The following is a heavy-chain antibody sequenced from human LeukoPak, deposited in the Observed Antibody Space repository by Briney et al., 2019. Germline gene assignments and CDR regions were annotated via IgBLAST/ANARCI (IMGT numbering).Heavy chain of an antibody. Sequence: PGRSLRLSCAAPGFTFSRYGMHWVSQAPGKGLDWGAVISYDGSTKYYADSVKGRFTISRDNSKNTLYLQMNSLRTEDTAVYFCAKGLTPGIQLWPQDAFDIRGQGTMVTVSS. J-gene: IGHJ3*02. CDR1: GFTFSRYG. D-gene: IGHD5-18*01. V-gene: IGHV3-30*18. CDR2: ISYDGSTK. CDR3: AKGLTPGIQLWPQDAFDI.